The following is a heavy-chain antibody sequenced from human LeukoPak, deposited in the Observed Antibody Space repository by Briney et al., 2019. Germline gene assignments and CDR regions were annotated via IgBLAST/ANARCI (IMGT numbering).Heavy chain of an antibody. Sequence: SETLSLTCTVSGGSISSYYWSWIRQPPGKGLEWIGYIYYSGSTNYNPSLKSRVTISVDTSKNQFSLKLSSVTAADTAVYYCARAPSWVYYFDYWGQGTLVTVSS. V-gene: IGHV4-59*01. J-gene: IGHJ4*02. CDR2: IYYSGST. D-gene: IGHD6-13*01. CDR3: ARAPSWVYYFDY. CDR1: GGSISSYY.